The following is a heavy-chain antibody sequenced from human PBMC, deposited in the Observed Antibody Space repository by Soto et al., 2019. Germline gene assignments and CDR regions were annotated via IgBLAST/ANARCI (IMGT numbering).Heavy chain of an antibody. CDR2: IIPMFETA. CDR3: ARDRYYYGSGSSGPEHRYYYYYGLEV. J-gene: IGHJ6*02. D-gene: IGHD3-10*01. Sequence: QVQLVQSGAEVKKPGSSVKVSCKASGGTFRSSTLSWVRQAPGQRLEWMGGIIPMFETANYALQFQGRVTITADGSTGTAYLELSSLRSEDTAIYYCARDRYYYGSGSSGPEHRYYYYYGLEVWGQGTTVTVSS. V-gene: IGHV1-69*12. CDR1: GGTFRSST.